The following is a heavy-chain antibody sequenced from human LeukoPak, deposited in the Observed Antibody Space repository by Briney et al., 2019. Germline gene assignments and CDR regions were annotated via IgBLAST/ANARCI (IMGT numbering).Heavy chain of an antibody. D-gene: IGHD6-19*01. V-gene: IGHV1-18*01. CDR2: ISAYNGNT. CDR3: ARDLLFVVAGTFDP. CDR1: GYTFINYG. J-gene: IGHJ5*02. Sequence: GASVKVSCKASGYTFINYGISWVRQAPGQGLEWMGWISAYNGNTNYAQKLQGRVTMTTDTFTSTAYMELRSLRSDDTAVYYCARDLLFVVAGTFDPWGQGTLVTVSS.